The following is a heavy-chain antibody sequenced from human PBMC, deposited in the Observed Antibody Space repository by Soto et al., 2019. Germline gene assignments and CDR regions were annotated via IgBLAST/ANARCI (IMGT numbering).Heavy chain of an antibody. V-gene: IGHV4-31*03. J-gene: IGHJ6*02. CDR1: GGSISSGGYY. CDR2: IYYSGST. D-gene: IGHD2-21*02. Sequence: QVQLQESGPGLVKPSQTLSLTCTVSGGSISSGGYYWSWIRQHPGKGLEWIGYIYYSGSTYYNPSLKSRVTISVDTSKNQFSLKLSSVTAADTAVYYCARDPNFDAYCGGDCYSTYGMDVWGQGTTVTVSS. CDR3: ARDPNFDAYCGGDCYSTYGMDV.